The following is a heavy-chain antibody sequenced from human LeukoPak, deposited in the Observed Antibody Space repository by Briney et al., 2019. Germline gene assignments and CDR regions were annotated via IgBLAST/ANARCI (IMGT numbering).Heavy chain of an antibody. Sequence: SETLSLTCTVSGGSISNYYWSWIRQPPGKGLEWIGYIYYSGSTNYNPSLKSRVTISVDTSKNQFSLKLSSVTAADTAVYYCARVYYYDSSGYYYRASSTSLNAFDFWGQGTMVTVSS. CDR2: IYYSGST. CDR3: ARVYYYDSSGYYYRASSTSLNAFDF. V-gene: IGHV4-59*01. CDR1: GGSISNYY. J-gene: IGHJ3*01. D-gene: IGHD3-22*01.